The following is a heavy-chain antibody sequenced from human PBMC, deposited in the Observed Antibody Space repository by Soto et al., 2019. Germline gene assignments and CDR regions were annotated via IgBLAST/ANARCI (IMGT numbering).Heavy chain of an antibody. D-gene: IGHD1-26*01. Sequence: EVQLLESGGGLVQPGRSLRLSCAASGFTFSNYAMNWVRQAPGKGLDWVSSIRGGDDNTYYADSVKGRFTISRDNSKNTLYLQMNSLRAEDTAVYYCAKGHSESYYYFDYWGQGTLVTVSS. CDR3: AKGHSESYYYFDY. V-gene: IGHV3-23*01. CDR1: GFTFSNYA. CDR2: IRGGDDNT. J-gene: IGHJ4*02.